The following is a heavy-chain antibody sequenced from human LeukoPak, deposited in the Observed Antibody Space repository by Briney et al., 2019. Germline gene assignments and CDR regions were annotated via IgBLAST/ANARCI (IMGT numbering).Heavy chain of an antibody. Sequence: SETLSLTCAVSGYSISSGYYWGWIRQPPGKGLEWIGSIYHSGSIYYNPSLKSRVTISVDTSKNQFSLKLSSVTAADTAVYYCARPNYCSSTSCYPWFDPWGQGTLVTVSS. J-gene: IGHJ5*02. D-gene: IGHD2-2*01. CDR2: IYHSGSI. CDR1: GYSISSGYY. V-gene: IGHV4-38-2*01. CDR3: ARPNYCSSTSCYPWFDP.